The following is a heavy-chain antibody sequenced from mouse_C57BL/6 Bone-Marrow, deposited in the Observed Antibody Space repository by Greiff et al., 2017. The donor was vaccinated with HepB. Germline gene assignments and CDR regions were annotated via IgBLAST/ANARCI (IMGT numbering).Heavy chain of an antibody. Sequence: VQLKESGPGLVKPSQSLSLTCSVTGYSITSGYYWNWIRQFPGNKLEWMGYISYDGSNNYNPSLKNRISITRDTSKNQFFLKLNSVTTEDTATYYCARDALLTTAPYWGQGTTLTVSS. CDR3: ARDALLTTAPY. CDR2: ISYDGSN. V-gene: IGHV3-6*01. D-gene: IGHD1-2*01. J-gene: IGHJ2*01. CDR1: GYSITSGYY.